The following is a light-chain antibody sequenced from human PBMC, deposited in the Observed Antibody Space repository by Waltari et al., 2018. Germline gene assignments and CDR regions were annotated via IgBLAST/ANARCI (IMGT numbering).Light chain of an antibody. Sequence: DIVMTQSPDSLAVSLGERATINCKSSQSVLISSNNKNYLAWYQQKPGQPPKLLIYWASTREPGVPDRFSGSGSGIDFTLTNNSLQAEDVAVYYCQKYYTTPRTFGQGTKVEIK. J-gene: IGKJ1*01. CDR2: WAS. V-gene: IGKV4-1*01. CDR1: QSVLISSNNKNY. CDR3: QKYYTTPRT.